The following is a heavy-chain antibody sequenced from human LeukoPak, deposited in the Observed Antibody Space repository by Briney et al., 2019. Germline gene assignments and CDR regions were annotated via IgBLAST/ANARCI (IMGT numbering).Heavy chain of an antibody. Sequence: SETLSLTCTVSGGSISSYYWSWIRQPPGKGLEWIGFIYHTGSTTYNPSLKSRVTLSIDSSKNQFSLKLSSVTAADPAVYYCASRYSDLWGRGTLVTVSS. J-gene: IGHJ2*01. CDR1: GGSISSYY. CDR3: ASRYSDL. CDR2: IYHTGST. V-gene: IGHV4-59*08.